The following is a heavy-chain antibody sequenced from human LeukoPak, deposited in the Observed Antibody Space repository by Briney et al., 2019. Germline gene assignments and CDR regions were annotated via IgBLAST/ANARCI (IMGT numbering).Heavy chain of an antibody. Sequence: GGSLRLSCAASGFTFSSYSMNWVRQAPGKGPEWVSSISSSSSYVYYADSVKGRFTISRDNAKNSLYLQMNSLRAEDTAVYYCARDFVEFGYYYGMDVWGQGTTVTVSS. CDR3: ARDFVEFGYYYGMDV. J-gene: IGHJ6*02. CDR1: GFTFSSYS. CDR2: ISSSSSYV. V-gene: IGHV3-21*01. D-gene: IGHD3-10*01.